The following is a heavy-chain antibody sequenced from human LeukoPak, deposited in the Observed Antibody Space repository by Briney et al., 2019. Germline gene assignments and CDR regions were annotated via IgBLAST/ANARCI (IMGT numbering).Heavy chain of an antibody. CDR1: GFTVSSNY. V-gene: IGHV3-53*01. CDR3: ARDPYGDYGFDY. D-gene: IGHD4-17*01. J-gene: IGHJ4*02. Sequence: PGGSLRLSCAASGFTVSSNYMSWVRQAPGKGLEWVSVIYSGGSTYYADSMKGRFTISRDNSKNTLYLQMNSLRAEDTAVYYCARDPYGDYGFDYWGQRTLVTVSS. CDR2: IYSGGST.